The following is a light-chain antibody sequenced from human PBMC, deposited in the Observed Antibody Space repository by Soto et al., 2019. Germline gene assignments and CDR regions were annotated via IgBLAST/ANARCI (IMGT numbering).Light chain of an antibody. Sequence: DIQMTQSPSSLSASVGDRVTITCRASQSISSYLNWYQQKPGKAPKLLIYAASSLQSGVPSRFSRSGSGTDFTLTISSLQPEDFATYDCQQSYSTSITFGQGTRLEIK. J-gene: IGKJ5*01. CDR3: QQSYSTSIT. CDR1: QSISSY. V-gene: IGKV1-39*01. CDR2: AAS.